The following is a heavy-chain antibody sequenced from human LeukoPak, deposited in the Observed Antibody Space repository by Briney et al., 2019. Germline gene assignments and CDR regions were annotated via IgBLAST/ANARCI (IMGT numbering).Heavy chain of an antibody. CDR3: ARHLITGYSSSWYGDYYYYMDV. CDR1: GGSIRSSSYY. J-gene: IGHJ6*03. CDR2: IYYSGST. Sequence: SETLSLTCTVSGGSIRSSSYYWGWIRQPPGKGLEWIGSIYYSGSTYYNPSLKSRVTISVDTSKNQFSLKLSSVTAADTAVYYCARHLITGYSSSWYGDYYYYMDVWGKGTTVTVSS. V-gene: IGHV4-39*01. D-gene: IGHD6-13*01.